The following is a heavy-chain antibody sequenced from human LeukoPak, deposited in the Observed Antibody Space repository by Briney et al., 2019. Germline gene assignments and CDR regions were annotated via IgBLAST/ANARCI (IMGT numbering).Heavy chain of an antibody. V-gene: IGHV3-21*01. CDR2: ISSSSSYI. J-gene: IGHJ6*02. CDR3: AREHSSSSWYYYYGMDV. Sequence: GGSLRLSCAASGFTFSSYAMSWVRQAPGKGLEWVSSISSSSSYIYYADSVKGRFTISRENAKNSLYLQMNSLRVEDTAVYYCAREHSSSSWYYYYGMDVWGQGTTVTVSS. CDR1: GFTFSSYA. D-gene: IGHD6-13*01.